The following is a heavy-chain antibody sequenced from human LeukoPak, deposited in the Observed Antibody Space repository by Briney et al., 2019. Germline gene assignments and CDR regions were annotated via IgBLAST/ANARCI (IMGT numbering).Heavy chain of an antibody. CDR1: GFTFSSYS. D-gene: IGHD6-6*01. V-gene: IGHV3-21*01. CDR2: ISSSSSYI. Sequence: GGSLRLSCAASGFTFSSYSMNWVRQAPGKGLEWVSSISSSSSYIYYADSVKGRFTISRDSSKNTLYLQMNSLTAEDTAVYYCARQSDRSSPGGDAFDIWGQGTMVTVSS. CDR3: ARQSDRSSPGGDAFDI. J-gene: IGHJ3*02.